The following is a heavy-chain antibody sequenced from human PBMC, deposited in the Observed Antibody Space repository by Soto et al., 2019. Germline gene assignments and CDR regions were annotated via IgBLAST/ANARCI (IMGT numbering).Heavy chain of an antibody. D-gene: IGHD3-9*01. CDR2: IVVGSGNT. CDR3: ARGYYDILTGYYVDAFDI. Sequence: ASVKVSCKASGFTFTSSAVQWVRQARGQRLEWIGWIVVGSGNTNYAQKFQERVTITRDMSTSTAYMELSSLRSEDTAVYYCARGYYDILTGYYVDAFDIWGQGTMVTVSS. J-gene: IGHJ3*02. V-gene: IGHV1-58*01. CDR1: GFTFTSSA.